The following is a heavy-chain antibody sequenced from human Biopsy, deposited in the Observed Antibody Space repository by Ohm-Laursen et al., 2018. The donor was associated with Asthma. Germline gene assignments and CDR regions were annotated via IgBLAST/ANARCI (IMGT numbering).Heavy chain of an antibody. CDR3: AKRRGYSGYDNDY. D-gene: IGHD5-12*01. Sequence: SLRLSCAASGFMFRSFGMHWVRQAPGKGLEWVAVISYDGNHKFYEDSVKGRFTISRDNSKNTLYLQMNSLRTEDTAVYYCAKRRGYSGYDNDYWGQGTLVIVSS. J-gene: IGHJ4*02. CDR2: ISYDGNHK. V-gene: IGHV3-30*18. CDR1: GFMFRSFG.